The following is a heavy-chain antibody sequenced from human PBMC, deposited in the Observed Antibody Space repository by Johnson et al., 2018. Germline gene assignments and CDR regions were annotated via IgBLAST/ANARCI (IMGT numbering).Heavy chain of an antibody. V-gene: IGHV3-74*02. J-gene: IGHJ3*02. CDR3: AIYGSGDAFDI. CDR1: GFTFDDYA. D-gene: IGHD3-10*01. CDR2: INSDGSST. Sequence: VQLVQSGGVVVQPGGSLRLSCAASGFTFDDYAMHWVRQAPGKGLVWVSRINSDGSSTSYADSVKGRFTISRDNAKNTLYLQMNSLRAEDTAGYYCAIYGSGDAFDIWGQGTIGTVSS.